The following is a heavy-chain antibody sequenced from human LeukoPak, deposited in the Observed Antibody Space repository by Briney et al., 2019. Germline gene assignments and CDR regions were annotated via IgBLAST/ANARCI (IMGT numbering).Heavy chain of an antibody. CDR3: ARGPTNGQAFDY. CDR2: IREDGSQK. J-gene: IGHJ4*02. Sequence: GGSLRLSCAASGFTFSSSWMTWVRQAPGKGLEWVASIREDGSQKTSVDSVRGRFTISRDNAENSVYLQMDSLRAEDTAVYYCARGPTNGQAFDYWGQGTLVTVSS. CDR1: GFTFSSSW. D-gene: IGHD2-8*01. V-gene: IGHV3-7*01.